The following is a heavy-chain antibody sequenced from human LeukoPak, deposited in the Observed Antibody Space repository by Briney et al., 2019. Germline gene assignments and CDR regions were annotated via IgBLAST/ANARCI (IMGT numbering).Heavy chain of an antibody. CDR3: ARGRQQLVLRYGMDV. CDR1: GFTFSSYR. V-gene: IGHV3-21*01. CDR2: ISSSSSYI. Sequence: GGSLRLSCAASGFTFSSYRMTWVRQAPGKGLEWVSSISSSSSYIYYADSVKGRFTISRDNAKNSLYLQMNSLGAEDTAVYYCARGRQQLVLRYGMDVWGQGTTVTVSS. D-gene: IGHD6-13*01. J-gene: IGHJ6*02.